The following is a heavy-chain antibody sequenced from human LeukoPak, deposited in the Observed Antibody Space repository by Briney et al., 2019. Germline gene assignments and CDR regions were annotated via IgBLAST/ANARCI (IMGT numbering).Heavy chain of an antibody. J-gene: IGHJ3*02. V-gene: IGHV4-31*03. CDR1: GGSISSGGYY. D-gene: IGHD2-2*03. Sequence: SETLSLTCTVSGGSISSGGYYWSWIRQHPGKGLEWIGYIYYSGSTYYNPSLKSRVTISVDTSKNQFSLKLSSVTAADTGVYYCARGGHCSSTSCYLGAFDIWGQGTMVTVSS. CDR3: ARGGHCSSTSCYLGAFDI. CDR2: IYYSGST.